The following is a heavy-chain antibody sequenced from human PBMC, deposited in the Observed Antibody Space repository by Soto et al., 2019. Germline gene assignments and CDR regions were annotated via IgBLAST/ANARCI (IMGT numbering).Heavy chain of an antibody. J-gene: IGHJ6*02. Sequence: SVKVSCKASGGSFTYTLSWVRQAPGQGLEGMGGIIAIVGTANYAQKFQGRVTITADESTKTAYMELSTLRSEDTAVYYCARLHSHGTYGMDVWGQGTKVTVSS. V-gene: IGHV1-69*13. CDR2: IIAIVGTA. CDR3: ARLHSHGTYGMDV. D-gene: IGHD5-18*01. CDR1: GGSFTYT.